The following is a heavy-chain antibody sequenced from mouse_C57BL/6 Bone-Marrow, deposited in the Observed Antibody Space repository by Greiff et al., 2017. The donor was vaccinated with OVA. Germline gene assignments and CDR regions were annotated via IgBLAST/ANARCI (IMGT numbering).Heavy chain of an antibody. CDR1: GYTFTSYW. CDR3: TKSIYDGYHPAWFAY. Sequence: EVKLMESGPVLARPGASVKMSCKTSGYTFTSYWMHWVKQRPGQGLEWIGAIYPGNSDTSYNQKFKGKAKLTAVTSASTAYMELSSLTNEDSAVYYCTKSIYDGYHPAWFAYWGQGTLVTVSA. CDR2: IYPGNSDT. V-gene: IGHV1-5*01. D-gene: IGHD2-3*01. J-gene: IGHJ3*01.